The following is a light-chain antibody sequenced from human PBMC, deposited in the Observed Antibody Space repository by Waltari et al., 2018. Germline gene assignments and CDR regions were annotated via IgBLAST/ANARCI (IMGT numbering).Light chain of an antibody. CDR3: CSYAGSYTFVI. CDR2: DVS. V-gene: IGLV2-11*01. J-gene: IGLJ2*01. Sequence: QSALTQPRSVSGSPGQSVTISCTGTSSDVGNYNYVSWYQQLPNKAPKLMIYDVSERPSGVPDRCSGSKSGNTASLTISGLLSEDEADYYCCSYAGSYTFVIFGGGTKLTVL. CDR1: SSDVGNYNY.